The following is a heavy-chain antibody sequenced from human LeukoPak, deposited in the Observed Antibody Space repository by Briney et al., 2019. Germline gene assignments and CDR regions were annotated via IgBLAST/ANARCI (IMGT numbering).Heavy chain of an antibody. CDR2: ISSSGTYI. Sequence: GGSLRLSCAASGFTFSSYSMNWVRQAPGEGLEWVSSISSSGTYIYYADSLKGRFTISRDNAKNSLYLQMNSLRAEDTAVYYCARETNYYDSSGYYYYWGQGTLVTVSS. J-gene: IGHJ4*02. CDR3: ARETNYYDSSGYYYY. D-gene: IGHD3-22*01. V-gene: IGHV3-21*01. CDR1: GFTFSSYS.